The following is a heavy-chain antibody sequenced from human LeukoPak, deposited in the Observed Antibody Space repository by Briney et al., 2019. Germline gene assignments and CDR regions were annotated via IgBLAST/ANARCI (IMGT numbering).Heavy chain of an antibody. CDR1: GGSVSSYY. J-gene: IGHJ6*02. Sequence: KPSDTLSLTCTVSGGSVSSYYWSWTRQPPGKGLEWIGYIYYSGSTNYNPSLKSRVTISVDTSKNQFSLKLSSVTAADTAVYYCARAWVRYFDRSYGMDVWGQGTTVTVSS. D-gene: IGHD3-9*01. CDR3: ARAWVRYFDRSYGMDV. CDR2: IYYSGST. V-gene: IGHV4-59*02.